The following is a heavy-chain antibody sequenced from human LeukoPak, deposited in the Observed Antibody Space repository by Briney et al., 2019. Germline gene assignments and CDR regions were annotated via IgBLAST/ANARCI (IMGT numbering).Heavy chain of an antibody. CDR1: GFTFSSYA. V-gene: IGHV3-23*01. CDR2: ISGSGGST. CDR3: AKDLAVATVPYFDY. D-gene: IGHD5-12*01. J-gene: IGHJ4*02. Sequence: GGSLRLSCAASGFTFSSYAMSWVRQAPGKGLEWVSAISGSGGSTYYADSEKGRFTISRDNSKNTLYLQMNSLRAEDTAVYYCAKDLAVATVPYFDYWGQGTLVTVSS.